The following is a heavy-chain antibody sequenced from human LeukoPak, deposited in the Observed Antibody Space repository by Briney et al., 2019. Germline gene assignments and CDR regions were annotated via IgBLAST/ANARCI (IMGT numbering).Heavy chain of an antibody. Sequence: GGSLRLSCAASGFTFSSYEMNWVRQAPGKGLEWVSYISSSGSTIYYADSVKGRFTISRDNAKNSLYLQMNSLRADDTAVYYCVRGAAGYSYGFPFRSYYLDVWGKGTTVTVSS. D-gene: IGHD5-18*01. J-gene: IGHJ6*04. CDR1: GFTFSSYE. CDR2: ISSSGSTI. CDR3: VRGAAGYSYGFPFRSYYLDV. V-gene: IGHV3-48*03.